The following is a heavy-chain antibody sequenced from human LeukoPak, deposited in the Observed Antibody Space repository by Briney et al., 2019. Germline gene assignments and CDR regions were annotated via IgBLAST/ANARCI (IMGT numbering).Heavy chain of an antibody. CDR1: GFTVSSSH. CDR3: ARVYNYVLDY. J-gene: IGHJ4*02. V-gene: IGHV3-53*01. Sequence: GGSLRLSCAASGFTVSSSHMTWVRQAVGKGLEWVSFTYSGGDTSYADSVKGRFTISRDNSKNTLYLQMNSLRAEDTAVYYCARVYNYVLDYWGQGTLVTVSS. CDR2: TYSGGDT. D-gene: IGHD3-10*02.